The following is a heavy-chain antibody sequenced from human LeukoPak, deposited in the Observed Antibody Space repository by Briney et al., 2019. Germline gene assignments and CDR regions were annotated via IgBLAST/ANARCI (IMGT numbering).Heavy chain of an antibody. CDR3: AKGTKVVAPPLHY. CDR2: ISYDGSNK. Sequence: PGGSLRLSCAASGFTFSSYEMNWVRQAPGKGLEWVAVISYDGSNKYYADSVKGRFTISRDNSKNTLYLQMNSLRAEDTAVYYCAKGTKVVAPPLHYWGQGTLVTVSS. CDR1: GFTFSSYE. V-gene: IGHV3-30*18. D-gene: IGHD2-15*01. J-gene: IGHJ4*02.